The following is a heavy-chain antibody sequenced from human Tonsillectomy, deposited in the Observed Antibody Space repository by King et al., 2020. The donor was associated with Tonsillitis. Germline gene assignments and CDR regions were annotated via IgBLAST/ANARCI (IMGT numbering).Heavy chain of an antibody. CDR1: GFAFSSYA. CDR2: ITDSGSKT. D-gene: IGHD3-16*01. Sequence: VQLVESGGAWVQPGGSLRLSCAASGFAFSSYAMSWVRQAPGKGPEWVSAITDSGSKTYYADSVEGRLTISRDNSKNTLYLQMNSLRAEDTAIYYCAEGSGGVGPYYGMDVWGRGTTVTVSS. V-gene: IGHV3-23*04. J-gene: IGHJ6*02. CDR3: AEGSGGVGPYYGMDV.